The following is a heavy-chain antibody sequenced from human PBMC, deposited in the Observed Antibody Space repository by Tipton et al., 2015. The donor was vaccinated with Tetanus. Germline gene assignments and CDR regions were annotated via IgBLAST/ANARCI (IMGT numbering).Heavy chain of an antibody. Sequence: GSLRLSCAASGFTFSNYAMAWVRQAPGKGLEWVSGISVRGSHTYYADPVKGRFSISRDNSKNTVYLQMNSLRDEDTAVYYRAKDPASRGWFDPWGQGTLVTVSS. CDR2: ISVRGSHT. J-gene: IGHJ5*02. CDR1: GFTFSNYA. CDR3: AKDPASRGWFDP. V-gene: IGHV3-23*01.